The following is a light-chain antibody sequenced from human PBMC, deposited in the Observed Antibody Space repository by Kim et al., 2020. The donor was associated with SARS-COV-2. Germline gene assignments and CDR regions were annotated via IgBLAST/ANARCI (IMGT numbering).Light chain of an antibody. Sequence: SYELTQPLSVSVALGQTARITCGGNNIGSKNVHWYQQKPGQAPVLVIYRDSNRPSGIPERFSGSNSGNTATLTIRRAQAGDEADYYRQVWDSSTVV. CDR3: QVWDSSTVV. CDR1: NIGSKN. J-gene: IGLJ2*01. V-gene: IGLV3-9*01. CDR2: RDS.